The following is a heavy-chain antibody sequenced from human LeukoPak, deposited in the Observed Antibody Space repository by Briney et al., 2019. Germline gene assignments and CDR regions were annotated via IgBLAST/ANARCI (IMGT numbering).Heavy chain of an antibody. D-gene: IGHD3-16*01. V-gene: IGHV1-24*01. CDR1: GYTLTELS. Sequence: ASVKVSCKVSGYTLTELSMHWVRQAPGKGLEWMGGFDPEDGETIYAQKFQGRVTMTEDTSTDTAYMELSSLRSEDTAVYYCAIDGPMITFGGVKPFDYWGQGTLVTVSS. J-gene: IGHJ4*02. CDR2: FDPEDGET. CDR3: AIDGPMITFGGVKPFDY.